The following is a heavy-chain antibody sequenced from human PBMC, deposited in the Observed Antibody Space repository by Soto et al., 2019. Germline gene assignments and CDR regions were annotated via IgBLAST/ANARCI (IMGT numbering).Heavy chain of an antibody. D-gene: IGHD2-21*01. Sequence: EVQLLESGGGLVQPGGSLRLSCAASGFTFDNYAMTWVRQAPGKGLEWVAASSGTGGSTYHADSVKGRLTISRANPKNLLYLEMNRLRAEDTAVYYCATSGAGVVVEAPAFGSWGQGTLVTVSS. CDR1: GFTFDNYA. CDR2: SSGTGGST. V-gene: IGHV3-23*01. CDR3: ATSGAGVVVEAPAFGS. J-gene: IGHJ4*02.